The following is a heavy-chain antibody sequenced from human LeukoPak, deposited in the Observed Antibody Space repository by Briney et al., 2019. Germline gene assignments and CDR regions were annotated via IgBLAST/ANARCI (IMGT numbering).Heavy chain of an antibody. CDR3: AADRAYYGSGT. Sequence: ASVNVSFKASGFTFTSSALQWVRQARGQSLAWIGWIVVGSRSTNNAQKFQERVTHTRDMSTSTAYMELSSLRSEDTAVYYCAADRAYYGSGTWGQGTLVTVSS. CDR1: GFTFTSSA. D-gene: IGHD3-10*01. V-gene: IGHV1-58*01. J-gene: IGHJ4*02. CDR2: IVVGSRST.